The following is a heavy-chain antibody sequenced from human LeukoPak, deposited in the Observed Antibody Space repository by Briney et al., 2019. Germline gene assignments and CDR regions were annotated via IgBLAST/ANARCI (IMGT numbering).Heavy chain of an antibody. Sequence: PGGSLRLPCAASGFTFSTYAMSWVRQAPGTGLGWVSAISGSGGGTYYADSVKGRFTISRDNSKNTLYLQMSSLRAEDTAIYYCAKDSCSSTTCYWDYWGQGTLVTVSS. CDR3: AKDSCSSTTCYWDY. CDR2: ISGSGGGT. CDR1: GFTFSTYA. V-gene: IGHV3-23*01. D-gene: IGHD2-2*01. J-gene: IGHJ4*01.